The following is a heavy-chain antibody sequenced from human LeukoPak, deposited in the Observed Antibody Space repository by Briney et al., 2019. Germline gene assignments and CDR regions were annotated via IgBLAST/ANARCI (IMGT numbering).Heavy chain of an antibody. CDR1: GGSITSTTYY. CDR3: AGVREWELLKGNWFDP. CDR2: IHHSGSA. J-gene: IGHJ5*02. V-gene: IGHV4-39*02. D-gene: IGHD1-26*01. Sequence: SETLSLTCTVSGGSITSTTYYWGWIRQPPGEGLEWIGGIHHSGSAYYNPSFKTRVTISVDTSKNRFSLKLRSVTAADTAVYYCAGVREWELLKGNWFDPWGQGTLVTVSS.